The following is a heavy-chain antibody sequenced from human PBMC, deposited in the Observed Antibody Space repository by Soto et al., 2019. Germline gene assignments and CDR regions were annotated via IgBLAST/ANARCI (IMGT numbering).Heavy chain of an antibody. CDR2: VFYSGRT. CDR1: GASISSSY. D-gene: IGHD3-22*01. V-gene: IGHV4-59*01. Sequence: SETLSLTCTVSGASISSSYWSLIRQSPGKGLEWIGYVFYSGRTNYNPSLKIRVTISVYTSKNQFSLKLSSVTAADSAIYYCARGYYDTSGQSNTFDIWGQGTKVT. CDR3: ARGYYDTSGQSNTFDI. J-gene: IGHJ3*02.